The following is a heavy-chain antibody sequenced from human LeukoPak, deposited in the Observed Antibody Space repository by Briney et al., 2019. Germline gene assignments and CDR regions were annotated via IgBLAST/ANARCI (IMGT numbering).Heavy chain of an antibody. V-gene: IGHV3-30*03. CDR1: GFTFSSYG. CDR3: ARGRLNSHAFDI. D-gene: IGHD2-21*02. Sequence: GGSLRLSCAASGFTFSSYGMHWVRQAPGKGLEWVAVISYDGSNKYYADSVKGRFTISRDNSKNTLYLQMNSLRAEDTAVYYCARGRLNSHAFDIWGQGTMVTVSS. J-gene: IGHJ3*02. CDR2: ISYDGSNK.